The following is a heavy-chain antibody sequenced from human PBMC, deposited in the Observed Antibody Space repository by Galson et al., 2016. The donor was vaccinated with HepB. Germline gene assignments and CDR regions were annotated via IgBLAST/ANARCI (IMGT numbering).Heavy chain of an antibody. Sequence: SVKVSCKASGYTFTSYGFSWVRQAPGQGPEWMGWISAYNGNTNYAQKFQDRVTMTTDTATSTAYMELWSLRSDDTAVYYCARAVYSTSWYGLNHYHYGMDVWGQGTTVTVSS. CDR3: ARAVYSTSWYGLNHYHYGMDV. CDR1: GYTFTSYG. J-gene: IGHJ6*02. CDR2: ISAYNGNT. D-gene: IGHD6-13*01. V-gene: IGHV1-18*01.